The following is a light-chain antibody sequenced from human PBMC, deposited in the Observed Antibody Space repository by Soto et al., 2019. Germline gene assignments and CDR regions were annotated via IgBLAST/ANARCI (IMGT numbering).Light chain of an antibody. J-gene: IGKJ2*01. V-gene: IGKV3-15*01. CDR3: QQYNDWPPYT. CDR2: GAS. CDR1: QTVTGA. Sequence: EILVTQSPATLSVSPGERATLSCRASQTVTGALAWYQQKPGQAPRLLIYGASTRATGIPDRFSGSGSGTEFTLTISSLQSEDFAVYYCQQYNDWPPYTFGQGTNVEIK.